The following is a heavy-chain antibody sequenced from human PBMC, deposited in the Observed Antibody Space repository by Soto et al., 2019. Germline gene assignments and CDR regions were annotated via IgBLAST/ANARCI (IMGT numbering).Heavy chain of an antibody. CDR3: ARVVTDIVVVVAATSYYYGMDV. V-gene: IGHV3-30-3*01. Sequence: PGGSLRLSCAASGFTFSSYAMHWVRQAPGKGLEWVAVISYDGSNKYYADSVKGRFTISRDNSKNTLYLQMNSLRAEDTAVYYCARVVTDIVVVVAATSYYYGMDVWGQGTMVTVSS. CDR1: GFTFSSYA. CDR2: ISYDGSNK. D-gene: IGHD2-15*01. J-gene: IGHJ6*02.